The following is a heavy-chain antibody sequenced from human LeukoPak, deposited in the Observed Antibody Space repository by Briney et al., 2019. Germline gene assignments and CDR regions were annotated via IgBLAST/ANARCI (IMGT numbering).Heavy chain of an antibody. CDR2: IKQDGSEK. CDR1: GFPFSSYW. J-gene: IGHJ4*02. D-gene: IGHD2-15*01. Sequence: GGSLRLSRAASGFPFSSYWMAWVRQAPGKGLEWVASIKQDGSEKYYVDSVKGRFTISKDNSKNSLYLQMSSLRAEDTAMYYCAREDRSCYYYWGQGTLVTVSS. CDR3: AREDRSCYYY. V-gene: IGHV3-7*03.